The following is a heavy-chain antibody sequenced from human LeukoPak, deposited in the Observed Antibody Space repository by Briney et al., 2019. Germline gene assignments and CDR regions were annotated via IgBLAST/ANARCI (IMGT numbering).Heavy chain of an antibody. CDR3: ARVEVGAANRQWYGMDV. CDR2: VDYRGNT. V-gene: IGHV4-59*01. Sequence: SETLSLTCTISGGSISSYYWSWIRQPPGKGLEWIAYVDYRGNTNYNPSLKSRVTISIDTSKRLFSLKLNSVTAADTAVYYCARVEVGAANRQWYGMDVWGQGTTVTVSS. CDR1: GGSISSYY. J-gene: IGHJ6*02. D-gene: IGHD2-15*01.